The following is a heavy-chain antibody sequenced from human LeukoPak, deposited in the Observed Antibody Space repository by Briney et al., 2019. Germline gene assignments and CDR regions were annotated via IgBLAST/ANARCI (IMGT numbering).Heavy chain of an antibody. D-gene: IGHD2-15*01. V-gene: IGHV1-18*01. CDR1: GYTFTSYG. Sequence: ALVKVSCKASGYTFTSYGISWVRQAPGQGLEWMGWISAYNGNTNYAQKLQGRVTMTTDTSTSTAYMELRSLRSDDTAVYYCARTLVSYCSGGSCYSNRPYYFDYWGQGTLVTVSS. J-gene: IGHJ4*02. CDR3: ARTLVSYCSGGSCYSNRPYYFDY. CDR2: ISAYNGNT.